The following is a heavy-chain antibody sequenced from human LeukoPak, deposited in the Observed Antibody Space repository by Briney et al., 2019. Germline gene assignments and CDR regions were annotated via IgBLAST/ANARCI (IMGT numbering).Heavy chain of an antibody. J-gene: IGHJ3*02. V-gene: IGHV4-31*03. CDR3: VRNFDSYNAFDI. Sequence: SETLSLTCTVSGDSISRGGYYWSWIRQHPGKGLEWIGYIFYNGNTYYNPSLKSRLTISGDMSENQFSLKLTSVTAADTAVYFCVRNFDSYNAFDIWGQGTMVTVSS. CDR2: IFYNGNT. D-gene: IGHD3-10*01. CDR1: GDSISRGGYY.